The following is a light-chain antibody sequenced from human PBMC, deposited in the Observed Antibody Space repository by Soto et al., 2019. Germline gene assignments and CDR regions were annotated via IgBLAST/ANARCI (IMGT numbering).Light chain of an antibody. J-gene: IGKJ4*01. V-gene: IGKV1-39*01. Sequence: DIQMTQSPSSLSASVGDRVTITCRASQSISTYLNWYQQKAGLAPKLLIYAASSLQSGVPSRFSGSGSGTDFTLTISSLQPEDFAVYFCQQYDDWLRLTFGGGTKVDI. CDR2: AAS. CDR3: QQYDDWLRLT. CDR1: QSISTY.